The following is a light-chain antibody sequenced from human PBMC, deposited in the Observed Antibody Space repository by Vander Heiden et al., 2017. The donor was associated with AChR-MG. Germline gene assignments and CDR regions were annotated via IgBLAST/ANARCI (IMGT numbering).Light chain of an antibody. CDR2: EVS. J-gene: IGKJ5*01. Sequence: DIVMTQAPLSLPLTPGQAASISCKSSQSLLHSDGKTYLYWYLQKAGQPPQLLIYEVSNRFSGVPERFNGSGSGTDFTLKIDRMEAEDVGVYYCRQWIHQPITFGQRTRVDIK. CDR1: QSLLHSDGKTY. V-gene: IGKV2D-29*01. CDR3: RQWIHQPIT.